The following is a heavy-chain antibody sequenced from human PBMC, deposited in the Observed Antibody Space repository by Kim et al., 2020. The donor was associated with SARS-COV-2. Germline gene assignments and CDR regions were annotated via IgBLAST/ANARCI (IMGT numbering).Heavy chain of an antibody. D-gene: IGHD2-15*01. CDR3: ARGYCSGGSCYPGVGY. V-gene: IGHV4-31*03. Sequence: SETLSLTCTVSGDSISSGGYYWSWIRQYPGKGLEWIAYMYYSGRSYYNPSLKNRVIMSVDASKNQLSLKLTSMTAADTAVYYCARGYCSGGSCYPGVGYWGQGTLVIVSS. CDR1: GDSISSGGYY. CDR2: MYYSGRS. J-gene: IGHJ4*02.